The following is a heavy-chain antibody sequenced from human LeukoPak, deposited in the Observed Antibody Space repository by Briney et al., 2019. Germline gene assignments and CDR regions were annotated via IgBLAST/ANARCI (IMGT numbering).Heavy chain of an antibody. Sequence: PGGSLRLSCAASGFTFSSYAMSWVRQAPGKGLEWVAVIWYDGSNKYYADSVKGRFTISRDKSKNTLYLQMNSLRAEDTAVYYCARGEDQWELRFDYWGQGTLVTVSS. V-gene: IGHV3-33*08. CDR3: ARGEDQWELRFDY. CDR1: GFTFSSYA. D-gene: IGHD1-26*01. CDR2: IWYDGSNK. J-gene: IGHJ4*02.